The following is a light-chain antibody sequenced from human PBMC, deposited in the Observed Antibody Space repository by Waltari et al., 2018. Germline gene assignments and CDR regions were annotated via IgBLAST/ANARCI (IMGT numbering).Light chain of an antibody. CDR2: DAS. CDR1: QIISSY. CDR3: QQSVTTPYT. V-gene: IGKV1-39*01. J-gene: IGKJ2*01. Sequence: DIQMTQSPSSLSASVGDRVTITCRASQIISSYLCWYQQKPGKAPKLLIYDASSLQSGVPSRFSDSGSGTDFTLTVSSLQPEDSATYYCQQSVTTPYTFGQGTRLEIK.